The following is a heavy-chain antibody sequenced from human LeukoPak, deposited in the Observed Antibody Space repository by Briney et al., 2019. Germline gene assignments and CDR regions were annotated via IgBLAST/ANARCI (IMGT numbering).Heavy chain of an antibody. Sequence: GGSLRLSCVASGFIFSTYGMSWVRRAPGKGLEWVSTITAGGGSTYYADSVKGRFTISRDNSKNTLYLQMNSLRAEDTAIYYCVKGRYCGGTSCSYFDCWGQGTLVTVPS. J-gene: IGHJ4*02. CDR1: GFIFSTYG. CDR2: ITAGGGST. V-gene: IGHV3-23*01. D-gene: IGHD2-2*01. CDR3: VKGRYCGGTSCSYFDC.